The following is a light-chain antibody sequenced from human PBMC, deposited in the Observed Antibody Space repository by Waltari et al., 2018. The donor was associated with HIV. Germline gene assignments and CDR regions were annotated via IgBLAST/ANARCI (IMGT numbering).Light chain of an antibody. CDR3: QQTYSTPVI. J-gene: IGKJ4*01. V-gene: IGKV1-39*01. CDR1: QSIGTY. CDR2: AAS. Sequence: DIQMTQSPSSLSASVGDRVTISCRASQSIGTYVNWYQQRPGKAPKVLIYAASNLQSGVPSRFSGSGSGADFTLTISSLQREDFATYYCQQTYSTPVIFGGGTKVDI.